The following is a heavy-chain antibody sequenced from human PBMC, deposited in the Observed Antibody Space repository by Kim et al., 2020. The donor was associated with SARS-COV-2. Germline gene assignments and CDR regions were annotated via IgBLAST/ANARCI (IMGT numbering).Heavy chain of an antibody. CDR1: GFTFDDYA. V-gene: IGHV3-9*01. Sequence: GGSLRLSCAASGFTFDDYAMHWVRQAPGKGLEWVSGISWNSGSIGYADSVKGRFTISRDNAKNSLYLQMNSLRAEDTALYYCAKITVRGSYFDYWGQGTLVTVSS. D-gene: IGHD3-16*01. CDR2: ISWNSGSI. J-gene: IGHJ4*02. CDR3: AKITVRGSYFDY.